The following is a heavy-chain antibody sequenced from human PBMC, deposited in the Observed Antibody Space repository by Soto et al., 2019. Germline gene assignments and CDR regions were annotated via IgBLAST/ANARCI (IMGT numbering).Heavy chain of an antibody. J-gene: IGHJ4*02. CDR1: GGSFSGYY. CDR2: INHSGST. D-gene: IGHD2-15*01. Sequence: QVQLQQWGAGLLKPSETLSLTCAVYGGSFSGYYWSWIRQPPGKGLEWIGEINHSGSTNYNPSLKSRVTISVDTSKNQFSLKLSSVTAADTAVYYCARGLDCSGGSCRSYLDYWGQGTLVTVSS. V-gene: IGHV4-34*01. CDR3: ARGLDCSGGSCRSYLDY.